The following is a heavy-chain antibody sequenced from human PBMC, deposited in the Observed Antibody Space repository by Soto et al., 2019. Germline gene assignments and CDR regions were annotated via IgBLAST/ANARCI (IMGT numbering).Heavy chain of an antibody. V-gene: IGHV3-21*01. CDR1: GFTFSSYS. CDR2: ISSSSSYI. D-gene: IGHD1-1*01. Sequence: GGSLRLSCAASGFTFSSYSMNWVRQAPGKGLEWVSSISSSSSYIYYADSVKGRFTISRDNAKNSLYLQMNSLRAEDTAVYYCARGGWNWTRPHYFDYWGQRTLVTVSS. J-gene: IGHJ4*02. CDR3: ARGGWNWTRPHYFDY.